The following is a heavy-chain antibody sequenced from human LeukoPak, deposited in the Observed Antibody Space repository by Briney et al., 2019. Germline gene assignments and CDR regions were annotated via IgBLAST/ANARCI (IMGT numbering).Heavy chain of an antibody. V-gene: IGHV1-69*05. CDR2: IIPIFGTA. D-gene: IGHD3-3*01. Sequence: ASVKVSCKASGGTFSSYAISWVRQAPGQGLEWMGGIIPIFGTANYAQKFQGRVTITTDESTSTAYIELSSLRSEDTAVYYCARGRPLIPGPGVKEFLEWLKQPFDYWGQGTLVTVSS. J-gene: IGHJ4*02. CDR3: ARGRPLIPGPGVKEFLEWLKQPFDY. CDR1: GGTFSSYA.